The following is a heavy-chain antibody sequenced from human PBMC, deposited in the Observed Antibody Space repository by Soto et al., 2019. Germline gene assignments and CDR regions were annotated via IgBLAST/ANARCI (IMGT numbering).Heavy chain of an antibody. Sequence: GESLKISCKGSGYSFTSYWIGWVRQMPGKGLEWMGIIYPGDSDTRYSPSFQGQVTISADKSISTAYLQWSSLKASDTAMYYCATLPYTAMAPRLEDYWGQGTLVTVSS. CDR1: GYSFTSYW. D-gene: IGHD5-18*01. V-gene: IGHV5-51*01. J-gene: IGHJ4*02. CDR2: IYPGDSDT. CDR3: ATLPYTAMAPRLEDY.